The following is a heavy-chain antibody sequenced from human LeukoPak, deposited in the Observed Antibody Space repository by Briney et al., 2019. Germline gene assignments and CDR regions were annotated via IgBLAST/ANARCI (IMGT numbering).Heavy chain of an antibody. D-gene: IGHD3-10*01. J-gene: IGHJ4*02. Sequence: GGSLRLSRAGSGFAFSAYDMHWVRQAPGKGLEWVAVISIDGSIKYYADSVKGRFTISRDNSKNTLNLQMNSLRAEDTALYYCVKAQGSGDGYDFVFDYWGQGTLVTVSS. CDR1: GFAFSAYD. V-gene: IGHV3-30*18. CDR2: ISIDGSIK. CDR3: VKAQGSGDGYDFVFDY.